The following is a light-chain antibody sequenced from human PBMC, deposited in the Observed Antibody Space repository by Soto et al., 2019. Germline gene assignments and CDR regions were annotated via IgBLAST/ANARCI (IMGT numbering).Light chain of an antibody. Sequence: EIVMTQSPGTLSVSPGDRATLSCRASQSVRSTLAWYQQKPGQAPRLLIYDASTRATGIPARFSGSGSGTEFTLTISSLQSEDFAVYYCQQYNNWPPITFGQGTRLEIK. V-gene: IGKV3-15*01. J-gene: IGKJ5*01. CDR1: QSVRST. CDR2: DAS. CDR3: QQYNNWPPIT.